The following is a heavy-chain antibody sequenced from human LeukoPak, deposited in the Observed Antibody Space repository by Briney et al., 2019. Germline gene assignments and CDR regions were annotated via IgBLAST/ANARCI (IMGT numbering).Heavy chain of an antibody. CDR2: IYTSGST. J-gene: IGHJ5*02. D-gene: IGHD6-13*01. V-gene: IGHV4-4*07. CDR1: GGSISSYY. Sequence: SETLSLTCTVSGGSISSYYWSWIRQPAGKGLEWIGRIYTSGSTNYNPSLKSRVTMSVDTSKNQFSLKLSSVTAADTAVYYCARVGYSSSWYSQFDPWGQGTLVTVSS. CDR3: ARVGYSSSWYSQFDP.